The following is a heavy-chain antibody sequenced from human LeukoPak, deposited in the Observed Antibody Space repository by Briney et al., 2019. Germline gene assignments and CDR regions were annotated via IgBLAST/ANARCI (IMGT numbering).Heavy chain of an antibody. Sequence: PGGSLRLSCAASGFTFSSYSMNWVRQAPGKGLEWVSSISSSSSYIYYADSVRGRFTISRDNAKNSLYLQMNSLRAEDTAVYYCARLRGGYYGSGEYYYYYGMDVWGKGTTVTVSS. V-gene: IGHV3-21*01. J-gene: IGHJ6*04. CDR1: GFTFSSYS. CDR2: ISSSSSYI. CDR3: ARLRGGYYGSGEYYYYYGMDV. D-gene: IGHD3-10*01.